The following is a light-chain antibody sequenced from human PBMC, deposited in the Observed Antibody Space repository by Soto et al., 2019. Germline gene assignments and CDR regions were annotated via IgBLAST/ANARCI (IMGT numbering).Light chain of an antibody. V-gene: IGKV3-15*01. CDR1: QSIDGN. J-gene: IGKJ1*01. CDR2: AAS. Sequence: EIVMTQSPATLSVSPGEGATLSCRASQSIDGNLAWYQQRPGQAPRLLINAASTRATGVPARFSGSGSGTEFTLTISSLQSEDFTVYYCQQYNKWPLTFGQGTKVDIK. CDR3: QQYNKWPLT.